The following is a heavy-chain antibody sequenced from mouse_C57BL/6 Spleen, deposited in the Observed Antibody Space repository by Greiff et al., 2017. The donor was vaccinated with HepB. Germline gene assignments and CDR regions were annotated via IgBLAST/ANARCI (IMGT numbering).Heavy chain of an antibody. CDR2: IRSKSNNYAT. CDR1: GFSFNTYA. J-gene: IGHJ1*03. D-gene: IGHD2-3*01. Sequence: DVKLVESGGGLVQPQGSLKLSCAASGFSFNTYAMNWVRQAPGKGLEWVARIRSKSNNYATYYADSVKDRFTISRDDSESMLYLQMNNLKTEDTAMYYCVREDGSYWYFDVWGTVTTVTVSS. CDR3: VREDGSYWYFDV. V-gene: IGHV10-1*01.